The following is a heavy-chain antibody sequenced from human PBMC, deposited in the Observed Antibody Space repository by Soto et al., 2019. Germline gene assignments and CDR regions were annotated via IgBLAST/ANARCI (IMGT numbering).Heavy chain of an antibody. CDR2: IYSGGST. J-gene: IGHJ2*01. V-gene: IGHV3-66*01. Sequence: EVPLVESGGGLVQPGGSLRLSCAASGFTVSSNYMSWVRQAPGKGLEWVSVIYSGGSTYYADSVKGRFTISRDNSKITLYLQMNSLRAEDTAVYYCARGGWDGYNHYWYFDLWGRGTLVTVSS. CDR3: ARGGWDGYNHYWYFDL. CDR1: GFTVSSNY. D-gene: IGHD5-12*01.